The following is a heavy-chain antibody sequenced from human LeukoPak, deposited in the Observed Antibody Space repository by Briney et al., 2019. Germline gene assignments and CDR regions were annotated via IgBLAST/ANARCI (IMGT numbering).Heavy chain of an antibody. CDR2: IYYSGST. CDR3: ARGHYDFWSGYPFDS. D-gene: IGHD3-3*01. Sequence: SETLSLTCTVSGGSISSSSYYWGWIRQPPGKGLEWIGSIYYSGSTYYNPSLKSRVTISVDTSKNQFSLKLNSVTAADTAVYYCARGHYDFWSGYPFDSWGQGTLVTVSS. J-gene: IGHJ4*02. CDR1: GGSISSSSYY. V-gene: IGHV4-39*07.